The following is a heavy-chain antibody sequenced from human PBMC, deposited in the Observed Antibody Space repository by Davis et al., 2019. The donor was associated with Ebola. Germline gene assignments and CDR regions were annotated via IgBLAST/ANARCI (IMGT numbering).Heavy chain of an antibody. CDR1: GYSFTSYW. V-gene: IGHV5-51*01. Sequence: GESLKISCKGSGYSFTSYWIGWVRQMPGKGLEWMGIIYPGDSDTRYSPSFQGQVTISADKSISTAYLQWSSLKASDTAMYYCASSTIPKSKAAAFDYWGQGTLVTGSS. CDR3: ASSTIPKSKAAAFDY. J-gene: IGHJ4*02. D-gene: IGHD6-13*01. CDR2: IYPGDSDT.